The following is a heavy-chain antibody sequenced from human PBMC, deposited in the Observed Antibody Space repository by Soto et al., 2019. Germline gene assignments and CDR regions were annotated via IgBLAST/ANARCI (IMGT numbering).Heavy chain of an antibody. J-gene: IGHJ4*02. CDR1: GFTFSSYW. Sequence: EVQLVESGGGLVQSGGSLRLSCAASGFTFSSYWMHWVRQAPGKGLFWVSRIKGDGISTNYVDSVKGRFTISRDNAKDTVFLQMNGLSADDTAVYYCARGAMGNYYNDYWGQGTLVTVSS. CDR2: IKGDGIST. D-gene: IGHD3-10*01. CDR3: ARGAMGNYYNDY. V-gene: IGHV3-74*01.